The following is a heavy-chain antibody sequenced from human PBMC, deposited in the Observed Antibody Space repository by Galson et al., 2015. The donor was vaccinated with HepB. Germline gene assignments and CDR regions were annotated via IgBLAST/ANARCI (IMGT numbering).Heavy chain of an antibody. V-gene: IGHV1-24*01. CDR2: FDPEDGET. J-gene: IGHJ6*02. CDR1: GSTLTELS. D-gene: IGHD5-12*01. CDR3: ARDPPGYSGYDRDYYYGMDV. Sequence: SVTVSCKVSGSTLTELSMHWVRQAPGKGLEWMGGFDPEDGETIYAQKFQGRVTMTEDTSTDTAYMELSSLRSEDTAVYYCARDPPGYSGYDRDYYYGMDVWGQGTTVTVSS.